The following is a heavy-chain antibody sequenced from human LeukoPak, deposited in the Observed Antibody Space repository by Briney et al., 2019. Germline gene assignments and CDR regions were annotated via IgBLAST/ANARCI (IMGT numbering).Heavy chain of an antibody. CDR3: ASETISKYYDFWSGWVWGDPVAPD. V-gene: IGHV3-30*02. Sequence: PGGSLRLSCAASGFTFSSYDMHWVRQAPGKGLEWVTFIRYDGSNKYYADSVKGRFTISRDNSKNTLYLQMNSLRAEDTAVYYCASETISKYYDFWSGWVWGDPVAPDWGQGTLVTVSS. CDR2: IRYDGSNK. CDR1: GFTFSSYD. D-gene: IGHD3-3*01. J-gene: IGHJ4*02.